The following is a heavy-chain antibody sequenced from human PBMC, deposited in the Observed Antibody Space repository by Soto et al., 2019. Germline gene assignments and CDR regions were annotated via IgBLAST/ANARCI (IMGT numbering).Heavy chain of an antibody. CDR3: ARVEMATIKGNAFDI. D-gene: IGHD5-12*01. CDR2: INPSGGST. CDR1: GYTFTSYY. V-gene: IGHV1-46*01. Sequence: QVQLVQSGAEVKKPGASVKVSCKASGYTFTSYYMYWVRQAPGQGLEWMGIINPSGGSTSYAQKFQGRVTMTRDTSRSTVYMELSSMRSEDTAVYYCARVEMATIKGNAFDIWGQGTMVTVSS. J-gene: IGHJ3*02.